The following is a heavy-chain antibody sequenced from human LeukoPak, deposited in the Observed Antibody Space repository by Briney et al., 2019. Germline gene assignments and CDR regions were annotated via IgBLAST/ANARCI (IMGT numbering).Heavy chain of an antibody. Sequence: GGSLRLSCAASGFTFSSYGMHWVRQAPGKGLEWVAVIWYDGSNKYYADSVKGRFTISRDNSKNTLYLQMDSLRAEDTAVYYCAKGQLVRGEFDYWGQGTLVTVSS. V-gene: IGHV3-33*06. CDR1: GFTFSSYG. CDR3: AKGQLVRGEFDY. J-gene: IGHJ4*02. CDR2: IWYDGSNK. D-gene: IGHD6-6*01.